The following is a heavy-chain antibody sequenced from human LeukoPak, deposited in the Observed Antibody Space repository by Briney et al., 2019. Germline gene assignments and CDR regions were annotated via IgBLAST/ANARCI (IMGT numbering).Heavy chain of an antibody. CDR1: RGSFSGYY. D-gene: IGHD3-22*01. CDR2: INHSGVT. Sequence: PSETLSLTCAVFRGSFSGYYWNWIRQSPGKGLEWIGEINHSGVTHYSPSLKSRVTISLDTSKNQFSLRLSSVTAADTAVYYCARDDLYYNDSSGHSDAFDLWGQGTMVTISS. CDR3: ARDDLYYNDSSGHSDAFDL. V-gene: IGHV4-34*01. J-gene: IGHJ3*01.